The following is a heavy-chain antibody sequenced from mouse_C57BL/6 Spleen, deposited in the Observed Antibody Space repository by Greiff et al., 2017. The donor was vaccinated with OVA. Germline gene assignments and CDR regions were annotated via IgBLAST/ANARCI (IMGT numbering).Heavy chain of an antibody. V-gene: IGHV1-26*01. CDR2: INPNNGGT. CDR1: GYTFTDYY. Sequence: EVQLQQSGPELVKPGASVKISCKASGYTFTDYYMNWVKQSHGKSLEWIGDINPNNGGTSYNQKFKGKATLTVDKSSSPAYMELRCLTSEASAVYYCTRHVYYSNWFAYWGQGTLVTVSA. J-gene: IGHJ3*01. CDR3: TRHVYYSNWFAY. D-gene: IGHD2-5*01.